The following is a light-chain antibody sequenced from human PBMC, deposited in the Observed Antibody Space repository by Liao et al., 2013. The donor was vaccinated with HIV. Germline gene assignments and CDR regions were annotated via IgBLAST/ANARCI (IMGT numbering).Light chain of an antibody. V-gene: IGLV3-1*01. Sequence: SDELTQPSSVSVSPGQTASITCSGDELGYKYASWYQQRPGQSPVLVIYQDTKRPSGIPERFSGSNSGNTATLTISGTQPVDEADYYCQAWDFTTSFVFGTGTKVTVL. J-gene: IGLJ1*01. CDR1: ELGYKY. CDR3: QAWDFTTSFV. CDR2: QDT.